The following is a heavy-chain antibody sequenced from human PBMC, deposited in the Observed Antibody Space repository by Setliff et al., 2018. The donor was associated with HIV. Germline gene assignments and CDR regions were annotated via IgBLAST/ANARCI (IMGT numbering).Heavy chain of an antibody. CDR2: VYHSGST. V-gene: IGHV4-38-2*01. D-gene: IGHD5-18*01. CDR3: AIGYNYGPGCFDY. CDR1: GYSMRSGYY. Sequence: SETLSLTCSVSGYSMRSGYYGGWIRQPPGKGLEWIGSVYHSGSTYYNPSLKTRVTISVDTSKNQFSLKLTSVTAADTAVYYCAIGYNYGPGCFDYWSQGRLVTVSS. J-gene: IGHJ4*02.